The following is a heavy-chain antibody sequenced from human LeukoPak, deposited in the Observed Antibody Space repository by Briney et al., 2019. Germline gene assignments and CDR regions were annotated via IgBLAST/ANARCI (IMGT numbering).Heavy chain of an antibody. CDR2: IWYDGTNT. J-gene: IGHJ3*02. CDR1: GFTFSSYG. D-gene: IGHD2-21*02. Sequence: PGGSLRLSCAASGFTFSSYGMHWVRQAPGKGLEWVAVIWYDGTNTYYADSVKGRFTISRDNSKNTLYLEMTSLRGEDTAMYYCAREGTARNAFDIWGQGTMVTVSS. CDR3: AREGTARNAFDI. V-gene: IGHV3-33*01.